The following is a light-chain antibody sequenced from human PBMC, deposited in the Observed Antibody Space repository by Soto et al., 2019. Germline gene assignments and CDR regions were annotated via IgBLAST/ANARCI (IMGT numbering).Light chain of an antibody. Sequence: AIRMTQSPSSFSASTGDRVTITCRASQGISSYLAWYQQKPGKAPKLLIYAASTLQSGVPSRFSGSVSVTDFTPTISCLQSEDFATYYCQQYYSYPLTFGQGTRVEIK. CDR2: AAS. CDR1: QGISSY. J-gene: IGKJ1*01. CDR3: QQYYSYPLT. V-gene: IGKV1-8*01.